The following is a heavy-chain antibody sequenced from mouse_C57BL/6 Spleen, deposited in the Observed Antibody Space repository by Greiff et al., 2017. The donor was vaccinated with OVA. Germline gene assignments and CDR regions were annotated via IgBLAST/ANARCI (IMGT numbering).Heavy chain of an antibody. CDR3: ARWSYYGSSYDAMDY. V-gene: IGHV1-54*01. CDR1: GYAFTNYL. J-gene: IGHJ4*01. D-gene: IGHD1-1*01. Sequence: QVQLQQSGAELVRPGTSVKVSCKASGYAFTNYLIEWVKQRPGQGLEWIGVINPGSGGTNYNEKFKGKATLTADKSSSTAYMQLSSLTSEDSAVYFCARWSYYGSSYDAMDYWGQGTSVTVSS. CDR2: INPGSGGT.